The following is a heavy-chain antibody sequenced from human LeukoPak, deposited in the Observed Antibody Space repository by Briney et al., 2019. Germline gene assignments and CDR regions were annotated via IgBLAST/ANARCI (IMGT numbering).Heavy chain of an antibody. CDR3: ATPSVAYYYGMDV. CDR2: IYYSGST. J-gene: IGHJ6*02. D-gene: IGHD6-19*01. Sequence: SETLSLTCAVSGGSISSSSYYWGWICQPPGKGLEWIGSIYYSGSTYYNPSLKSRVTISVDTSKNQFSLKLSSVTAADTAVYYCATPSVAYYYGMDVWGQGTTVTVSS. CDR1: GGSISSSSYY. V-gene: IGHV4-39*01.